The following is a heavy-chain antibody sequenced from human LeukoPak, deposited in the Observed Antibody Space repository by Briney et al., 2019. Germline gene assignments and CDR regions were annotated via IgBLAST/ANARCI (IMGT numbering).Heavy chain of an antibody. V-gene: IGHV3-7*03. D-gene: IGHD5-18*01. CDR1: GFTFSSYW. Sequence: GGSLRLSCAASGFTFSSYWMPWVRQAPGKGLQWVAHIKQDGSEKYYVDSVKGRFTISRDNAKNSLYLQMNSLRADDTAVCYCASVDRAMVYFDCWGQGTLVTVSS. CDR2: IKQDGSEK. CDR3: ASVDRAMVYFDC. J-gene: IGHJ4*02.